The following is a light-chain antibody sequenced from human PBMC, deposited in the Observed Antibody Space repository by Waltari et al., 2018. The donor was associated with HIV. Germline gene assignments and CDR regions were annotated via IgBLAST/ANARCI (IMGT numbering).Light chain of an antibody. CDR2: NDR. J-gene: IGLJ3*02. Sequence: SYELTQPCSVSVALGQTVRITCGGSTIGTNAVPWYQQRPGQAPLLVIFNDRNRPSGIPERFSGSKSRNTATLTISGAQAGDEADYYCQVWHYSVVFGGGTKLTVL. V-gene: IGLV3-9*01. CDR1: TIGTNA. CDR3: QVWHYSVV.